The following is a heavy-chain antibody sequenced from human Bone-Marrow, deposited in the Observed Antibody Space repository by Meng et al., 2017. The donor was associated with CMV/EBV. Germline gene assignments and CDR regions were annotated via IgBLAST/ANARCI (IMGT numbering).Heavy chain of an antibody. V-gene: IGHV4-34*01. CDR2: VKHSENA. D-gene: IGHD3-3*01. J-gene: IGHJ5*01. CDR3: AGDQVVFGEIIAARDWFDP. CDR1: FSGSY. Sequence: FSGSYKGWNHQPQGKGQERHGEVKHSENANCHPSQEGRVTISVDTSKSQFSMKMSSVKAADTAVYYCAGDQVVFGEIIAARDWFDPWGQGTMVTVSS.